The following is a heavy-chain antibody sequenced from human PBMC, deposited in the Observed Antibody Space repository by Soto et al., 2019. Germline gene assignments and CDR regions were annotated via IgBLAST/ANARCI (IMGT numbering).Heavy chain of an antibody. CDR1: GGSFSGYY. J-gene: IGHJ4*02. CDR3: ARGRVYYYGSGSYLY. Sequence: PSETLSLTCAVYGGSFSGYYWSWIRQPPGKGLEWIGEINHSGSTNYNPSLKSRVTISVDTSKNQFSLKLSSVTAADTAVYYCARGRVYYYGSGSYLYWGQGTLVTVSS. D-gene: IGHD3-10*01. CDR2: INHSGST. V-gene: IGHV4-34*01.